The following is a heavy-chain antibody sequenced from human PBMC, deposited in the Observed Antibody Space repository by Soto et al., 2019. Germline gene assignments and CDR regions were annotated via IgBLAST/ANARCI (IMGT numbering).Heavy chain of an antibody. V-gene: IGHV3-30*18. J-gene: IGHJ4*02. D-gene: IGHD3-10*01. Sequence: GGSLRLSCAASGFTFSRSGMHWVRQAPGKGLEWVALISYDGNKKHYAHSVKGRFTISRDNSKNTVYLEISSLRAEDTAVYYCAKDQGWFGELPPPDYWGLGTLVTVSS. CDR1: GFTFSRSG. CDR3: AKDQGWFGELPPPDY. CDR2: ISYDGNKK.